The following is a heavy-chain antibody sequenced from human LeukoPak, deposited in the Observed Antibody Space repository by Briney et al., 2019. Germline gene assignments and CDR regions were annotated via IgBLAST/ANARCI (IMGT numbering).Heavy chain of an antibody. CDR2: ISGDGSNI. Sequence: GGSLRLSCAASGFTFDDHAMHWVRQAPGKGLEWVSLISGDGSNIQYADSVKGRFTIFRDNSKASLFLQMHRLRTEDTALYYCARDGPQQWFDYWGQGTQVTVSS. CDR1: GFTFDDHA. CDR3: ARDGPQQWFDY. D-gene: IGHD6-19*01. J-gene: IGHJ4*02. V-gene: IGHV3-43*02.